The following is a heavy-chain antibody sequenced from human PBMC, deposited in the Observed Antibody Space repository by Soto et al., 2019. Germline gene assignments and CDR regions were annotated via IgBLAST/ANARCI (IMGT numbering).Heavy chain of an antibody. CDR1: RLTCRSYA. V-gene: IGHV3-23*01. CDR3: AKGVSQYTPLALFDY. CDR2: ISGSDGRT. D-gene: IGHD5-18*01. J-gene: IGHJ4*02. Sequence: ILSCAASRLTCRSYAMSLVRQAPGKGLEWVSTISGSDGRTYSTDSVKGRFTISRDNSRNTAYLQMNSLRVEDTAVYYCAKGVSQYTPLALFDYWGRGTLVTVSS.